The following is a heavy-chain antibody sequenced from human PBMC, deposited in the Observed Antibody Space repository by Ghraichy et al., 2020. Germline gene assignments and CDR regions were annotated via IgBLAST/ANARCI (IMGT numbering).Heavy chain of an antibody. CDR1: GFTFDDYA. D-gene: IGHD4-23*01. J-gene: IGHJ6*02. CDR3: VKDRWDYYYYGMDV. Sequence: LSLTCAASGFTFDDYAMHWVRQAPGKGLEWVSGISWNSGSIGYADSVKGRFTISRDNAKNSLYLQMNSLRAEDTALYYCVKDRWDYYYYGMDVWGQGTTVTVSS. CDR2: ISWNSGSI. V-gene: IGHV3-9*01.